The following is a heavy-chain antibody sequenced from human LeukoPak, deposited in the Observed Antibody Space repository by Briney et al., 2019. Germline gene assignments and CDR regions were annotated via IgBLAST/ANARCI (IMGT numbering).Heavy chain of an antibody. V-gene: IGHV3-23*01. CDR1: GFTLSRDA. J-gene: IGHJ6*02. CDR2: MSGSGGST. CDR3: AKGATYYYDNTPVGMDV. D-gene: IGHD3-22*01. Sequence: GGCRRLSWAAAGFTLSRDAMRWVRQAAGGGREWVSGMSGSGGSTYYADPVKGRFTISRANSKNTLFLQMNSLRAEDTAVYYCAKGATYYYDNTPVGMDVWGQGTTVTVSS.